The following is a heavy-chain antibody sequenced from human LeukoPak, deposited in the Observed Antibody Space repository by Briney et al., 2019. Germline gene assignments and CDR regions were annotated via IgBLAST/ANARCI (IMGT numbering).Heavy chain of an antibody. Sequence: GGSLRLSCAASGFTFSSYAMHWVRQAPGKGLEWVAVISYDGSNKYYADSVKGRFTISRDNSKNTLYLQMNSLRAEDTAVYYCAREEDGYGAEVFDYWGQGTLVTVSS. J-gene: IGHJ4*02. D-gene: IGHD4/OR15-4a*01. CDR3: AREEDGYGAEVFDY. CDR2: ISYDGSNK. V-gene: IGHV3-30*04. CDR1: GFTFSSYA.